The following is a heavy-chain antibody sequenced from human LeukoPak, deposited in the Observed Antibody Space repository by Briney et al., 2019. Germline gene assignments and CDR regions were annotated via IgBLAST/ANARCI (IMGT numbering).Heavy chain of an antibody. Sequence: ASVKVSCKASGGTFSSYAISRVRQAPGQGLEWMGGIIPIFGTANYAQKFQGRVTITADESTSTAYMELSSLRSEDTAVYYCARDRVYLSGSYNGGFDYWGQGTLVTVSS. CDR2: IIPIFGTA. J-gene: IGHJ4*02. CDR1: GGTFSSYA. CDR3: ARDRVYLSGSYNGGFDY. V-gene: IGHV1-69*13. D-gene: IGHD1-26*01.